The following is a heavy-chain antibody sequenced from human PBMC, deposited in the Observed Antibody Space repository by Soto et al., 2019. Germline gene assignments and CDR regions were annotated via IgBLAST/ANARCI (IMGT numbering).Heavy chain of an antibody. CDR2: TYYRSKWYN. Sequence: SQTLSLTCAISGDSVSSNSAAWSWIRQSPSRGLEWLGRTYYRSKWYNDYAVSVESRITINADTPKNQFSLQLSSVTPEDTAVYFCAKETTVRLFVDTWGPGTTVTVSS. J-gene: IGHJ6*02. V-gene: IGHV6-1*01. CDR1: GDSVSSNSAA. CDR3: AKETTVRLFVDT. D-gene: IGHD4-17*01.